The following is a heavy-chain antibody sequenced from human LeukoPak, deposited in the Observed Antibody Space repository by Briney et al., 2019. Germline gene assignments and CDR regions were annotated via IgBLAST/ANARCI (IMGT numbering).Heavy chain of an antibody. CDR1: GRSINTYY. J-gene: IGHJ3*02. CDR2: IYYSGST. D-gene: IGHD3-22*01. Sequence: PSETLSLTCSVSGRSINTYYWTWIRQPPGKGLEWLGYIYYSGSTNYNPSLKSRVTISVDTSKNQFSLKLSSVTAADTAVYFCARGPYSYDSSGAFDIWGQGTMVTVSS. V-gene: IGHV4-59*08. CDR3: ARGPYSYDSSGAFDI.